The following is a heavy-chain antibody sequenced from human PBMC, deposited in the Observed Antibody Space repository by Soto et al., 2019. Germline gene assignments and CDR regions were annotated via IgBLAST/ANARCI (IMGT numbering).Heavy chain of an antibody. J-gene: IGHJ6*02. V-gene: IGHV1-24*01. Sequence: ASVKVSCKASGGTFSSYTISWVRQAPGQGLEWMGGFDPEDGETIYAQKFQGRVTMTEDTSTDTAYMELSSLRSEDTAVYYCATVPPSMTTVTTVPYYYYYGMDVWGQGTTVTVSS. D-gene: IGHD4-17*01. CDR1: GGTFSSYT. CDR3: ATVPPSMTTVTTVPYYYYYGMDV. CDR2: FDPEDGET.